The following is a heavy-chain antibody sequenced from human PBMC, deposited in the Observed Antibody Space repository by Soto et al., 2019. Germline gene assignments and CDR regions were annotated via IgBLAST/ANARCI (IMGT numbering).Heavy chain of an antibody. Sequence: GGSLRLSCAASGFTFSSYGMHWVRQAPGKGLEWVAVIWYDGSNKYYADSVKGRFTISRDNSKNTLYLQMNSLRAEDTAVYYCARDSYTAMAFWLDYWGQGTLVTVSS. CDR3: ARDSYTAMAFWLDY. CDR2: IWYDGSNK. D-gene: IGHD5-18*01. V-gene: IGHV3-33*01. CDR1: GFTFSSYG. J-gene: IGHJ4*02.